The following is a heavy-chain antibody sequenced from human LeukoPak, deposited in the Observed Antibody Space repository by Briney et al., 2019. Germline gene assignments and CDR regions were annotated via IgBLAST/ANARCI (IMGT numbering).Heavy chain of an antibody. CDR2: IHYSGDT. J-gene: IGHJ4*02. CDR3: ARGGGGITIFGILSFDY. CDR1: GDSFDSYY. Sequence: SETLSLTCTISGDSFDSYYWSWIRQSPGEGLEWIGNIHYSGDTYYNPFLESRVTISMDTSKNQFSLRLSSVTPADTAVYYCARGGGGITIFGILSFDYWGQGTLVTVSS. D-gene: IGHD3-3*01. V-gene: IGHV4-59*01.